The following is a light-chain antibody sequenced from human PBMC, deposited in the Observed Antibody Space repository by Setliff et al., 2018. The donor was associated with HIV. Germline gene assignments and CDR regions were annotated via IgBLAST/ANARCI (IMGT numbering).Light chain of an antibody. CDR3: SSYTSSGTPV. J-gene: IGLJ1*01. CDR1: SSDVGTYNY. CDR2: DVS. Sequence: QSALTQPRSVSGSPGQSVTISCSGASSDVGTYNYVSWYQQHPGKAPKLIIYDVSKRPSGVPHRFSGSKSGNTASLTISGLQAEDEADYYCSSYTSSGTPVFGTGTKVTVL. V-gene: IGLV2-11*01.